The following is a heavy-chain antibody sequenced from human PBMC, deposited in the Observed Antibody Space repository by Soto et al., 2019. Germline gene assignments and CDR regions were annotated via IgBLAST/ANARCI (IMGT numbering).Heavy chain of an antibody. CDR1: GGSFSGYY. CDR2: INHSGST. V-gene: IGHV4-34*01. CDR3: ARRGRKYCSSTSCYPFDY. D-gene: IGHD2-2*01. J-gene: IGHJ4*02. Sequence: QVQLQQWGAGLLKPSETLSLTYAVYGGSFSGYYWSWIRQPPGKGLEWIGEINHSGSTNYNPSLKSRVTISVDTSKNQFSLKLSSVTAADTAVYYCARRGRKYCSSTSCYPFDYWGQGTLVTVSS.